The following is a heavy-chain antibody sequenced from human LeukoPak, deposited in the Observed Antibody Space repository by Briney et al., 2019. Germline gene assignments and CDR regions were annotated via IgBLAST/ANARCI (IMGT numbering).Heavy chain of an antibody. CDR2: IYYRGST. Sequence: PSETLSLTCTVSGASIRNSIYYWGWIRQPPGRGLQWIGSIYYRGSTYYNPSLKSRVTISIDTSKSQFSLNLTSVTAADTALYYCARMLYESSGLSAFDIWGRGTMVTVSS. J-gene: IGHJ3*02. V-gene: IGHV4-39*01. CDR3: ARMLYESSGLSAFDI. D-gene: IGHD3-22*01. CDR1: GASIRNSIYY.